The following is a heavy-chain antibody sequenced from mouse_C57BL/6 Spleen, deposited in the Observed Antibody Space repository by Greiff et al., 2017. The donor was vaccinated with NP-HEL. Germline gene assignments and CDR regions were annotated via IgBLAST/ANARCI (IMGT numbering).Heavy chain of an antibody. V-gene: IGHV1-80*01. Sequence: QVQLQQSGAELVKPGASVKISCKASGYAFSSYWMNWVKQRPGQGLEWIGQIYPGDGDTNYNGKFKGKATLTADKSSSTAYMQLSSLTSEDSAVYFCARTTFYGSSPYFDYWGQGTTLTVSS. CDR3: ARTTFYGSSPYFDY. D-gene: IGHD1-1*01. CDR1: GYAFSSYW. J-gene: IGHJ2*01. CDR2: IYPGDGDT.